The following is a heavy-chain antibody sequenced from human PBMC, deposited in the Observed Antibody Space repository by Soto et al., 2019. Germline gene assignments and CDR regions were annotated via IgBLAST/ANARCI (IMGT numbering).Heavy chain of an antibody. CDR1: GFTFSSYA. CDR2: ISGSDGTT. CDR3: AKDLTSSGRSSQLGY. V-gene: IGHV3-23*01. D-gene: IGHD3-22*01. J-gene: IGHJ4*02. Sequence: EVQLLESGGALVQPGGSLRLSCAASGFTFSSYAMSWVRQAPGKGLEWVSAISGSDGTTYYADSVKGRFTISRDNSKNTLALQMNRPRAEDTARYYCAKDLTSSGRSSQLGYWGQGTLVTVSS.